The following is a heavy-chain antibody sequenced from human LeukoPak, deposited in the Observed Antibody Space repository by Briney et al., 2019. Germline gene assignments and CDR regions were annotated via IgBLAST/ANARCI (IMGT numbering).Heavy chain of an antibody. J-gene: IGHJ4*02. CDR3: AKDRTQGSGWYLIFDY. D-gene: IGHD6-19*01. CDR2: ISGNSITT. CDR1: GFTYSISA. Sequence: GGSLRLSCAASGFTYSISAMSWVRQAPGKGQEWVATISGNSITTYYADSLRGRFTISRDASKNTLYLQMDSLRVEDTAVYFCAKDRTQGSGWYLIFDYWSQGTLVTVSS. V-gene: IGHV3-23*01.